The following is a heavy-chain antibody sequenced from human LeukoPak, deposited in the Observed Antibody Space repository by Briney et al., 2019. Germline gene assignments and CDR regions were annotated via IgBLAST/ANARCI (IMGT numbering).Heavy chain of an antibody. V-gene: IGHV1-2*02. D-gene: IGHD6-13*01. CDR1: GYTFTGYY. CDR2: INPNSGGT. Sequence: ASVKVSCKASGYTFTGYYMHWVRQAPGQGLEWMGWINPNSGGTNYAQKFQGRVTMTRDTSISTAYMELSRLRSDDTAVYYCARDHIAAAVQIFDYWGQGTLVTVSS. J-gene: IGHJ4*02. CDR3: ARDHIAAAVQIFDY.